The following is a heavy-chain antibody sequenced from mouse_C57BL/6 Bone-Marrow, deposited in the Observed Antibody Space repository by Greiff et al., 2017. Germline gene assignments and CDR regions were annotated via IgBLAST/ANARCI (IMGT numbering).Heavy chain of an antibody. J-gene: IGHJ4*01. CDR3: ARDALYTPAMDY. Sequence: EVKLVESGGGLVQSGRSLRLSCATSGFTFSDFYMEWVRQAPGKGLEWISACRNKANDYTTEYSASVKGQFIVSRDTSQSILYLQMNALRAEDTAIYYCARDALYTPAMDYWGQGTSVTVSS. CDR2: CRNKANDYTT. V-gene: IGHV7-1*01. D-gene: IGHD2-12*01. CDR1: GFTFSDFY.